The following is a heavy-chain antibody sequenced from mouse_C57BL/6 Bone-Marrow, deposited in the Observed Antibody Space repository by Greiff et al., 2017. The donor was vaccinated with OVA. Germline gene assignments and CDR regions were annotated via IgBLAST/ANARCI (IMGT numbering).Heavy chain of an antibody. CDR3: ARGYDVSWYFDV. CDR1: GYTFTDYN. Sequence: EVQLQQSGPELVQPGASVKISCKASGYTFTDYNMAWVKQSPGKGLEWIGDINPNSGGTIYNQKFKGTATLAIDKASSTAYMELRSLTSEDTAVYDCARGYDVSWYFDVWGTGTTVTVSS. CDR2: INPNSGGT. V-gene: IGHV1-18*01. D-gene: IGHD2-2*01. J-gene: IGHJ1*03.